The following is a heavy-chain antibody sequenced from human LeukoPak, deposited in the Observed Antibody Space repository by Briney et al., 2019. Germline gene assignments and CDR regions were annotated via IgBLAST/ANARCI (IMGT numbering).Heavy chain of an antibody. CDR3: ARDDPEWAFDI. CDR1: GGTFSSYA. Sequence: SVKVSFTASGGTFSSYAISWVRQAPGQGLEWMGGIIPIFGTANYAQKFQGRVTITADESTSTAYMELSSLRSEDTAVYYCARDDPEWAFDIWGQGTMVTVSS. V-gene: IGHV1-69*01. D-gene: IGHD3-3*01. CDR2: IIPIFGTA. J-gene: IGHJ3*02.